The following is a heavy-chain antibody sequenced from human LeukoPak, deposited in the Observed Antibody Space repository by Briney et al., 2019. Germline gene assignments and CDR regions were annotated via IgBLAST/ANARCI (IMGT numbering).Heavy chain of an antibody. V-gene: IGHV3-53*01. Sequence: PGGSLRLSCTVSGFTVSSNSMSWVRQAPGKGLEWVSFIYSDNTHYSDSVKGRFTISRDNSKNTLYLQMNSLRAEDTAVYYCATIYDSSGYYPLDYWGQGTLVTVSS. CDR1: GFTVSSNS. CDR3: ATIYDSSGYYPLDY. D-gene: IGHD3-22*01. J-gene: IGHJ4*02. CDR2: IYSDNT.